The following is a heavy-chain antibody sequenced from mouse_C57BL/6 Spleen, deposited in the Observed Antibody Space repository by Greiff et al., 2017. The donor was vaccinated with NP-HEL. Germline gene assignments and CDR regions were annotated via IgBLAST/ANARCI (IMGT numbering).Heavy chain of an antibody. CDR1: GYTFTSYW. D-gene: IGHD1-1*01. Sequence: QVQLQQPGAELVMPGASVKLSCKASGYTFTSYWMHWVKQRPGQGLEWIGEIDPSDSYTNYNQKFKGKSTLTVDKSSSTAYMQLSSLTSEDSAVYYCARRGYGSSYGYFEVWGTGTTVTVSS. CDR3: ARRGYGSSYGYFEV. CDR2: IDPSDSYT. J-gene: IGHJ1*03. V-gene: IGHV1-69*01.